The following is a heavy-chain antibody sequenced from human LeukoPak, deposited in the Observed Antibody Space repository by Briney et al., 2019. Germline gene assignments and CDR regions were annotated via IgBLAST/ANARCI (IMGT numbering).Heavy chain of an antibody. CDR2: IYSGGST. D-gene: IGHD5-18*01. J-gene: IGHJ3*02. CDR3: ARDNKTARWAFDI. CDR1: GFTVSSNY. Sequence: GSLRLSCAASGFTVSSNYMSWVRQAPGKGLEWVSVIYSGGSTYCADSVKGRFTISRDNSKNTLYLQMNSLRAEDTAVYYCARDNKTARWAFDIWGQGTMVTVSS. V-gene: IGHV3-53*01.